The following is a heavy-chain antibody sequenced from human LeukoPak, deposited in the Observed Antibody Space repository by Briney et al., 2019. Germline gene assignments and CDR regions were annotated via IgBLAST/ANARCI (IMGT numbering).Heavy chain of an antibody. Sequence: PGGSLRLSCAASGFTFSSYGMSWVRQAPGKGLEWVSAISGSGGSTYYADSVKGRFTISRDNSKNTLYLQMNSLRAEDTAVYYCARGPQWELLTFDYWGQGTLVTVSS. V-gene: IGHV3-23*01. J-gene: IGHJ4*02. CDR2: ISGSGGST. CDR1: GFTFSSYG. D-gene: IGHD1-26*01. CDR3: ARGPQWELLTFDY.